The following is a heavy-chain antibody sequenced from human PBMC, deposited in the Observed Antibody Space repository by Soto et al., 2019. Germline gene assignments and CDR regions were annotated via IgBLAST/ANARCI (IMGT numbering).Heavy chain of an antibody. CDR1: GGSISSGGYY. CDR3: AGGAGRRRDWGVVAAAQFDY. CDR2: IYYSGST. Sequence: QVQLQESGPGLVKPSQTLSLTCTVSGGSISSGGYYWSWIRQHPGKGLEWIGYIYYSGSTYYNPSLKSRVTISVDTSKNQFSLKLSSVTAADTAVYYCAGGAGRRRDWGVVAAAQFDYWGQGTLVTVSS. J-gene: IGHJ4*02. D-gene: IGHD2-15*01. V-gene: IGHV4-31*03.